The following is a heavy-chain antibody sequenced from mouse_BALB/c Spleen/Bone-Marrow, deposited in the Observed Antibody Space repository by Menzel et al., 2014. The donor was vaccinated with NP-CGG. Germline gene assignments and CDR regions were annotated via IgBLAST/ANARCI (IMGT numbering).Heavy chain of an antibody. CDR3: ARGGGTGFDY. Sequence: EVKLVESGPSLVKPSQALSLTCSVTGDSITSGYWNWIRKFPGNKLEYMGYISYSGSTYYNPSLESRISITRDTSKNQYYLQLNSVTTEDTATFYCARGGGTGFDYWGQGTTLTVSS. CDR2: ISYSGST. V-gene: IGHV3-8*02. CDR1: GDSITSGY. D-gene: IGHD3-3*01. J-gene: IGHJ2*01.